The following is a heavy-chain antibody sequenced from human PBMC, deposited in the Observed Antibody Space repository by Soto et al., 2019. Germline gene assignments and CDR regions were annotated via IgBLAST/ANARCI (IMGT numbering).Heavy chain of an antibody. CDR1: GFTFNNYA. CDR2: ISGNAGST. CDR3: AKGIHVMVVPGTAYFDS. J-gene: IGHJ4*02. D-gene: IGHD2-21*02. Sequence: DVLLSASGGGLVHPGGSLRVSCAASGFTFNNYAMNWVRQIPGKGLGWVSSISGNAGSTWYADSVKGRFTISRDNSQGTVSLQMSSLRADDTAIYYCAKGIHVMVVPGTAYFDSWGRGTLVTVSS. V-gene: IGHV3-23*01.